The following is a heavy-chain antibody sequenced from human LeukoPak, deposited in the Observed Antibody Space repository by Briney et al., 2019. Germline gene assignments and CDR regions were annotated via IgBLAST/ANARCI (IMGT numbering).Heavy chain of an antibody. V-gene: IGHV1-46*03. CDR2: INPSGGST. J-gene: IGHJ4*02. CDR3: ARNDASGLDY. D-gene: IGHD3-10*01. CDR1: GYTFTRYY. Sequence: ASVKVSCKASGYTFTRYYMHWVRQAPGQGLEWMGFINPSGGSTSYAQRFQGRVTMTRDTSTSTVYMELSSLRSEDTAVYYCARNDASGLDYWGLGTLVTVSS.